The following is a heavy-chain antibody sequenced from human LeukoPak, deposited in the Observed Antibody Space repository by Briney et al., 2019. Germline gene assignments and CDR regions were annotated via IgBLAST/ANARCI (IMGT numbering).Heavy chain of an antibody. CDR1: GYSFTTYW. J-gene: IGHJ4*02. CDR3: ASLPEYSGSYEYYFDY. CDR2: IYPGDSDT. Sequence: GESLKISCKGSGYSFTTYWIGWVRQMPGKGLEWMGIIYPGDSDTRYSLSFQGQVTISADKSISTAYLQWSSLKASDTAMYYCASLPEYSGSYEYYFDYWGQGTLVTVSS. D-gene: IGHD1-26*01. V-gene: IGHV5-51*01.